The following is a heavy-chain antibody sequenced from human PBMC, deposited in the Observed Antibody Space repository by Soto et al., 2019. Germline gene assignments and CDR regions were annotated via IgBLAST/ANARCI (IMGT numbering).Heavy chain of an antibody. V-gene: IGHV3-30*18. CDR1: GFTFSSYG. Sequence: QVQLVESGGGVVQPGRSLRLSCAASGFTFSSYGMHWVRQAPGKGLEWVAVISYDGSNKYYADSVKGRFTISRDNSKNTLYRPMNILRAEDTAVYYCVNVILEWLLRLRGDFGYWGQGTRFTVSS. J-gene: IGHJ4*02. D-gene: IGHD3-3*01. CDR2: ISYDGSNK. CDR3: VNVILEWLLRLRGDFGY.